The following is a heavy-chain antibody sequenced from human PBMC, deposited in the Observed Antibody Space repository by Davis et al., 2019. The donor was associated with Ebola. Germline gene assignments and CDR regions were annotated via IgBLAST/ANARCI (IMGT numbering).Heavy chain of an antibody. V-gene: IGHV3-30*04. Sequence: PGGSLRLSCAASGFTFSSYAMHWVRQAPGKGLEWVAVISYDGSNKYYADSVKGRFTISRDNSKNTLYLQMNSLRAEDTAVYYCARGALRAFDYWGQGTLVTVSS. CDR3: ARGALRAFDY. CDR2: ISYDGSNK. J-gene: IGHJ4*02. CDR1: GFTFSSYA.